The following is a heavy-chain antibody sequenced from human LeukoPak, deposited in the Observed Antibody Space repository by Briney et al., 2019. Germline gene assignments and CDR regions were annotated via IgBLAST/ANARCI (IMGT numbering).Heavy chain of an antibody. CDR2: ISSSSSTI. Sequence: GSLRLSCAASGFTFSSYSMNWVRQAPGKGLEWISYISSSSSTIYYADSVKGRFTISRDNAKNSLYLQMNSLRAEDTAVYYCARGPRIAVAGYQLDYWGQGTLVTVSS. D-gene: IGHD6-19*01. J-gene: IGHJ4*02. V-gene: IGHV3-48*01. CDR3: ARGPRIAVAGYQLDY. CDR1: GFTFSSYS.